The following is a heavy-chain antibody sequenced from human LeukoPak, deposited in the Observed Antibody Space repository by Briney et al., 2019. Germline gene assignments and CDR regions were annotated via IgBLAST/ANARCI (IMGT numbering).Heavy chain of an antibody. J-gene: IGHJ4*02. CDR1: GDSITSTSDY. CDR2: IYHSEST. D-gene: IGHD3-3*01. CDR3: ARHVIAVLGEIYNYFDY. V-gene: IGHV4-39*01. Sequence: SETLSLTCTVSGDSITSTSDYWGWIRHPPGKGLEWIGSIYHSESTYYNPSLRSRVTISADTSQNKFSLKLSSVTAADTAVYFCARHVIAVLGEIYNYFDYWGQGALVTVSS.